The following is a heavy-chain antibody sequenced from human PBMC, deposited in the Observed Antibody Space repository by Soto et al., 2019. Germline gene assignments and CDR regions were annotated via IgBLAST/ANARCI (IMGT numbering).Heavy chain of an antibody. V-gene: IGHV3-23*01. CDR2: VGGGDST. CDR3: AKGGLLTGIAYFDF. D-gene: IGHD7-27*01. CDR1: VFTCSNYA. Sequence: WWSLRLSCVASVFTCSNYAMSWFRQAPGKGLQWVSTVGGGDSTYYADSLKGRFTTSRDNSNSTLYLQMNSLRAEDTAVYYCAKGGLLTGIAYFDFWGLGTLVTVSS. J-gene: IGHJ4*02.